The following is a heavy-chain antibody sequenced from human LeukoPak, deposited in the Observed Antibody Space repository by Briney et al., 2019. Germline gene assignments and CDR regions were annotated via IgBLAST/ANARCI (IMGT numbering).Heavy chain of an antibody. Sequence: GGSLRLSCAASGFTFSSYSMNWVRQAPGKGLEWVSSISSSSSYIYCADSVKGRFTISRDNAKNSLYLQMNSLRAEDTAVYYCARDPVVEMATISANWGQGTLVTVSS. J-gene: IGHJ4*02. D-gene: IGHD5-24*01. CDR2: ISSSSSYI. CDR3: ARDPVVEMATISAN. V-gene: IGHV3-21*01. CDR1: GFTFSSYS.